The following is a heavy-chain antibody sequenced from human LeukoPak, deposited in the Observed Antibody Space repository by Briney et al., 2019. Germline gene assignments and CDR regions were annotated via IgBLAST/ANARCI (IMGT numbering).Heavy chain of an antibody. CDR3: AKDGRGYYYDSSGYLDY. CDR2: ISGSGGGT. CDR1: GFTFGSYA. J-gene: IGHJ4*02. V-gene: IGHV3-23*01. Sequence: PGGSLRLSCAASGFTFGSYAMSWVRQAPGKGLEWVSAISGSGGGTYYADSVKGRFTISRDNSKNTLYLQMNSLRAEDTAVYYCAKDGRGYYYDSSGYLDYWGQGTLVTVSS. D-gene: IGHD3-22*01.